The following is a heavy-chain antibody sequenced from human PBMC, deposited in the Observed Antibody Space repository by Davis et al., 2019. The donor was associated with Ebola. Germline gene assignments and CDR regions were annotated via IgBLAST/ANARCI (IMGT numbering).Heavy chain of an antibody. CDR3: VKDLGYCSGGSCLFFDY. CDR1: GFTFSSYS. V-gene: IGHV3-21*01. CDR2: ISSSSSYI. D-gene: IGHD2-15*01. Sequence: GGSLRLSCAASGFTFSSYSMNWVRQAPGKGLEWVSSISSSSSYIYYADSVKGRFTISRDNSKNTLYLQMSSLRAEDTAVYYCVKDLGYCSGGSCLFFDYWGQGTLVTVSS. J-gene: IGHJ4*02.